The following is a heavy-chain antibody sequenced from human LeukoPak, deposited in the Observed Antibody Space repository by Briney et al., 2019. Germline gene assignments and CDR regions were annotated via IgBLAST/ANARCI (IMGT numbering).Heavy chain of an antibody. Sequence: SGGSLRLSCAASGFSFISYGMHWVRQAPGKGLKWVGVISDDGRSKDYADSVKGRFTISRDNSKETLYLQMNSLRAEDTAVYYCAKRPSDFGDYVTYFDYWGQGTLVTVSS. D-gene: IGHD4-17*01. V-gene: IGHV3-30*18. J-gene: IGHJ4*02. CDR1: GFSFISYG. CDR2: ISDDGRSK. CDR3: AKRPSDFGDYVTYFDY.